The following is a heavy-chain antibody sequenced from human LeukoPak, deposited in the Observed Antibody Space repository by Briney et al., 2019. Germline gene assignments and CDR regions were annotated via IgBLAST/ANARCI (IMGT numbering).Heavy chain of an antibody. D-gene: IGHD5-24*01. CDR1: GLTLSTYW. CDR2: ISPDGSIT. J-gene: IGHJ4*02. CDR3: ARGLLRDGYNYGDY. Sequence: PGGSLRLSCAASGLTLSTYWMHWVRQSPDKGLVWLSYISPDGSITRYADSVKGRFTISRDNAKNTLYLQMNSLRAEDTAVYYCARGLLRDGYNYGDYWGQGTLVTVSS. V-gene: IGHV3-74*01.